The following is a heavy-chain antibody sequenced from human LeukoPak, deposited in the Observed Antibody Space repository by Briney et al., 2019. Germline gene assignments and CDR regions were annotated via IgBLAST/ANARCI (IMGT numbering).Heavy chain of an antibody. J-gene: IGHJ4*02. CDR1: GFTFRSYA. V-gene: IGHV3-30-3*01. CDR2: ISYDGSKK. Sequence: SGGSLRLSCAASGFTFRSYAIHWVRLAPGKGLEWVAVISYDGSKKYYADSVKGRFTISRDNSKNTLYLQMNSLRAEDTAVYYCARDCDDILTNYYSRKEAFDYWGQGTLVTVSS. CDR3: ARDCDDILTNYYSRKEAFDY. D-gene: IGHD3-9*01.